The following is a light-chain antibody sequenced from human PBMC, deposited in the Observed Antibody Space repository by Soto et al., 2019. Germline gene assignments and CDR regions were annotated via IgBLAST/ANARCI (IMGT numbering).Light chain of an antibody. Sequence: QSVLTQPASVSGSPGQSITISCTGSSSDIGAYDYVSWYQQRPVKAPKLMIFDVTNRPSGVSDRFSGSKSGNTASLTISGLQTEDEDDYYCSSYTSSSTPYVFGTGTKVTVL. J-gene: IGLJ1*01. CDR2: DVT. V-gene: IGLV2-14*01. CDR1: SSDIGAYDY. CDR3: SSYTSSSTPYV.